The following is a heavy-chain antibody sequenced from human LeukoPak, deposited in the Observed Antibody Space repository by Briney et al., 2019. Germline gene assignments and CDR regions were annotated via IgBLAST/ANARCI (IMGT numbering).Heavy chain of an antibody. D-gene: IGHD1-1*01. CDR2: IYYSGST. J-gene: IGHJ4*02. CDR1: GASVSGSAYY. V-gene: IGHV4-39*01. CDR3: ARTTHSYYFDY. Sequence: PSETLSLTCTVSGASVSGSAYYWGWIRQPPGKGLEWIGNIYYSGSTYYNESLESRVTISIDTSKNQFSLQLNSVTPEDTAVYYCARTTHSYYFDYWDQGTLVTVSS.